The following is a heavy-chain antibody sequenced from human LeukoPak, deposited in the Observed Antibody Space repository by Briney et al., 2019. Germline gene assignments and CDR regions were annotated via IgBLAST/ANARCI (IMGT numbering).Heavy chain of an antibody. J-gene: IGHJ4*02. CDR1: GFTVSSNY. D-gene: IGHD1-26*01. V-gene: IGHV3-53*05. Sequence: GGSLRLSCAASGFTVSSNYMNWVRQAPGKGLEWVSVIYTGGNTYYADSVKGRFTISRDNSKNTLYLQMNSLRAEDTAVYYCAKDKGESGYFDYWGQGTLVTVSS. CDR3: AKDKGESGYFDY. CDR2: IYTGGNT.